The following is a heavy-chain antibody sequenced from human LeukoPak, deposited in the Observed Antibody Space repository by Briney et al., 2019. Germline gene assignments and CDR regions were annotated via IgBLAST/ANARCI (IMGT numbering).Heavy chain of an antibody. CDR1: GFTFSNYA. CDR3: AKGLWGAYYYGMDV. D-gene: IGHD3-16*01. Sequence: GGSLRLSCAASGFTFSNYAMSWVRQAPGKGLEWVSVISGSGATTDHADSVMGRFTISRDNSKNTLYLQLDSLRADNTAVYFCAKGLWGAYYYGMDVWGQGTTVTVSS. CDR2: ISGSGATT. J-gene: IGHJ6*02. V-gene: IGHV3-23*01.